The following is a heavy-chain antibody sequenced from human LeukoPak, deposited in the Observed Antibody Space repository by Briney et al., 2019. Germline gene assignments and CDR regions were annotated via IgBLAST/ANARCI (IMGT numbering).Heavy chain of an antibody. CDR1: GGTFSSYA. CDR3: ARDRQGHSGSKWFDP. Sequence: ASVKVSCKASGGTFSSYAISWVRQAPGQGLEWMGGIVPIFGTANYAQKFQSRVTITADESTSTAYMELSSLRSEDTAVYYCARDRQGHSGSKWFDPWGQGTLVTVSS. V-gene: IGHV1-69*13. CDR2: IVPIFGTA. J-gene: IGHJ5*02.